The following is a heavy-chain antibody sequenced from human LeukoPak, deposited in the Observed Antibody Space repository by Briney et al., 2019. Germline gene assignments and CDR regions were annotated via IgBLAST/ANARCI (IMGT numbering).Heavy chain of an antibody. CDR1: GGSISSYY. D-gene: IGHD3-3*01. J-gene: IGHJ4*02. CDR3: AREDFWSGYYDY. Sequence: SETLSLTCTVSGGSISSYYWSCIRQPPGKGLEWIGYIYYSGSTNYNPSLKSRVTISVDTSKNQFSLKLSSVTAADTAVYYCAREDFWSGYYDYWGQGTLVTVSS. V-gene: IGHV4-59*01. CDR2: IYYSGST.